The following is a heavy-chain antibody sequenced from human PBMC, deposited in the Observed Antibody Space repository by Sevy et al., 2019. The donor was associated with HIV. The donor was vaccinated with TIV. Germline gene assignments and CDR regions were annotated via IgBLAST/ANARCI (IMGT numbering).Heavy chain of an antibody. CDR2: IRYDGSTK. CDR1: GFTFSRNG. D-gene: IGHD3-16*01. J-gene: IGHJ4*02. Sequence: GGSLRLSCAASGFTFSRNGMHWVRQAPGKGLEWVAFIRYDGSTKYYTESVKGLFTISRDNSKNTLYLQMNSLRTEDTAVYYCAKGPSRIITFGGVADYWGQGTLVTVSS. V-gene: IGHV3-30*02. CDR3: AKGPSRIITFGGVADY.